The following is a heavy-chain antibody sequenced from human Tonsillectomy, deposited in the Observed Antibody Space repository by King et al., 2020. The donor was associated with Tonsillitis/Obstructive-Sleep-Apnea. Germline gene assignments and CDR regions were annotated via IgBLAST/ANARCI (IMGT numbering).Heavy chain of an antibody. CDR2: MNPNSGDT. V-gene: IGHV1-8*01. J-gene: IGHJ4*02. CDR3: ATPPPECSTTSWYWYFDT. Sequence: QLVQSGAEVKKPGASVKVSCKASGYTFTTYDINWVRQATGQGLEWMGWMNPNSGDTGYAQKFQGRVTMTRNTSISTASMELSSLRSEDTAVYYCATPPPECSTTSWYWYFDTWGQGSLVTVSS. D-gene: IGHD2-2*01. CDR1: GYTFTTYD.